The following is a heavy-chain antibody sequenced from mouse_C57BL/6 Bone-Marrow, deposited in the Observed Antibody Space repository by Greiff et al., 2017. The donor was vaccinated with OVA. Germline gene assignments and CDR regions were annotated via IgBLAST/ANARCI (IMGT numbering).Heavy chain of an antibody. D-gene: IGHD2-4*01. Sequence: QVQLQQSGAELVKPGASVKISCKASGYAFSSYWMNWVKQRPGKGLEWIGQIYPGDGDTNYNGKFKGKATLTVDKSSSTAYMQLSSLTSEDSAVYYCARRVYYDYDGSYWGQGTTLTVSS. V-gene: IGHV1-80*01. J-gene: IGHJ2*01. CDR3: ARRVYYDYDGSY. CDR2: IYPGDGDT. CDR1: GYAFSSYW.